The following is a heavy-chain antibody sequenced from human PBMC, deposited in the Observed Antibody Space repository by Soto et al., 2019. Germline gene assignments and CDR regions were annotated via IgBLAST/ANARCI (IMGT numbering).Heavy chain of an antibody. CDR3: ARDPKRWELSNWSDP. D-gene: IGHD1-26*01. CDR2: INPNSGGT. Sequence: ASVKVSCKSSGYTFTGYYMHWVRQAPGQGLEWMGWINPNSGGTNYAQKFQGRVTMTRDTSISTAYMELSRLRSDDTAVYYCARDPKRWELSNWSDPWGQGTLVTDSS. CDR1: GYTFTGYY. J-gene: IGHJ5*02. V-gene: IGHV1-2*02.